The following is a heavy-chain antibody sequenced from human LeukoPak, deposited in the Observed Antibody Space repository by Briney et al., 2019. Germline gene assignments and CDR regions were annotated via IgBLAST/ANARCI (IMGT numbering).Heavy chain of an antibody. CDR1: GFTFDDYG. V-gene: IGHV3-20*04. Sequence: GGSLRLFCAASGFTFDDYGMSWVRQAPGKGLEWVSGINWNGGSTGYADSVKGRFTISRDNAKNSLYLEMNSLRAEDTALYYCARVADTIFGVVIHYCMDVWGKGTTVTVSS. CDR3: ARVADTIFGVVIHYCMDV. J-gene: IGHJ6*03. D-gene: IGHD3-3*01. CDR2: INWNGGST.